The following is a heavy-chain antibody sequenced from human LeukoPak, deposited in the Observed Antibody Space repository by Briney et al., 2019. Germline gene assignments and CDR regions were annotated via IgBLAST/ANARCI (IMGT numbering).Heavy chain of an antibody. CDR3: AKESVDARGYMDV. Sequence: PGGSLRLSCAAPGFTFSSYAMTWVRQAPGKGLEWVSSISGSGDNTCYVDSLKGRFTISRDNSENTLYLQMNSLRAEDTAIYYCAKESVDARGYMDVWGKGTTVTVSS. D-gene: IGHD2-2*01. J-gene: IGHJ6*03. CDR1: GFTFSSYA. V-gene: IGHV3-23*01. CDR2: ISGSGDNT.